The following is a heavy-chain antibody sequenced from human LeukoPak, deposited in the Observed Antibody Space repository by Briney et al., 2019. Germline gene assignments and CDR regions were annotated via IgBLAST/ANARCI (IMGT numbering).Heavy chain of an antibody. CDR3: ARGSNYAHLPYYYYYYYMDV. Sequence: ASVKVSCKASGYTLTSYYMHWVRQAPGQGLEWMGIINPSGGSTSYAQKFQGRVTMTRDMSTSTVYMELSSLRSEDTAVYYCARGSNYAHLPYYYYYYYMDVWGKGTTVTVSS. D-gene: IGHD4-11*01. CDR1: GYTLTSYY. V-gene: IGHV1-46*01. J-gene: IGHJ6*03. CDR2: INPSGGST.